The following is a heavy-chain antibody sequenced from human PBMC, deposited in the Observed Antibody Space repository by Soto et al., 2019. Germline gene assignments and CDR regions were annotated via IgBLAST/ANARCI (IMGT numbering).Heavy chain of an antibody. CDR2: ITSNGGST. J-gene: IGHJ4*02. CDR1: GFTFSSYA. D-gene: IGHD2-15*01. Sequence: PGGSLRLSCAASGFTFSSYAMHWVRQAPGKGLEYVSAITSNGGSTYYANSVKGRFTISRDNPENTLYLQMDSLRAEDMAVYYWASSIGGSADYWGQGTLVTVSS. V-gene: IGHV3-64*01. CDR3: ASSIGGSADY.